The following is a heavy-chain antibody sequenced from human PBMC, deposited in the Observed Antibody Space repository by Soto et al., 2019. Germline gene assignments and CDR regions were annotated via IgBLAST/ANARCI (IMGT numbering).Heavy chain of an antibody. CDR2: INHSGST. CDR3: ARDKITGLFDY. Sequence: PSETLSLTCAVYGGSFSGYYWTWIRQTPGTGREWIGEINHSGSTNYNPSLKSRVTISVDTSKNQFSLKLTSVTAAGTAVYYCARDKITGLFDYWGQGTLVTVSS. D-gene: IGHD2-8*02. V-gene: IGHV4-34*01. CDR1: GGSFSGYY. J-gene: IGHJ4*02.